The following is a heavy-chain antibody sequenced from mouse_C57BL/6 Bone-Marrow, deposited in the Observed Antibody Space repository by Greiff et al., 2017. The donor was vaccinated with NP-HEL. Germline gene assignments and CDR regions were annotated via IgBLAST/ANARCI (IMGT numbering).Heavy chain of an antibody. D-gene: IGHD2-2*01. CDR2: ISNLAYSI. Sequence: EVQRVESGGGLVQPGGSLKLSCAASGFTFSDYGMAWVRQAPRKGPEWVAFISNLAYSIYYADTVTGRFTISRENAKNTLYLGMSSLRSEDTAMYYCARHGYDGWYFDVWGTGTTVTVSS. CDR3: ARHGYDGWYFDV. V-gene: IGHV5-15*01. J-gene: IGHJ1*03. CDR1: GFTFSDYG.